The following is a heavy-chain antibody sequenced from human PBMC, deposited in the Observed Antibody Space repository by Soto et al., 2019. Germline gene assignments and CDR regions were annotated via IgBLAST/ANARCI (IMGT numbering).Heavy chain of an antibody. V-gene: IGHV4-34*01. J-gene: IGHJ4*02. CDR3: ANIIRSPRYCTGDWCFQDY. CDR2: IDHRGRT. CDR1: SGSLSGTY. D-gene: IGHD2-8*02. Sequence: QVQLQQWGGGLLKPSETLSLTCAVYSGSLSGTYWSWLRQSPEKGLEWIGEIDHRGRTNYSPSLKSRLTFSVDTSKNQFSLKLNSVTAADTAIYHCANIIRSPRYCTGDWCFQDYWAQGTLVTVSS.